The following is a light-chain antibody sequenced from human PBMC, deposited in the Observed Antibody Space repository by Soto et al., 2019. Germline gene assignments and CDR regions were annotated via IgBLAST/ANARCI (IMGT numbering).Light chain of an antibody. CDR2: GTS. J-gene: IGKJ1*01. CDR1: QDISHF. V-gene: IGKV1-27*01. CDR3: QQYTIDPPGT. Sequence: DIQMTQSPSSLSASVGDRVTLTCRASQDISHFLAWYQQRPGKVPKLLIYGTSTLQSGVPSRFSGSGSGTDFTLTISSLQPEDDATYYCQQYTIDPPGTFGQGTKVEIK.